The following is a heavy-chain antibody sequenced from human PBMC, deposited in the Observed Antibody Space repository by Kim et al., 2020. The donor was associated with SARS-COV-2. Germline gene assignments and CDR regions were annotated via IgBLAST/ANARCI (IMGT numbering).Heavy chain of an antibody. D-gene: IGHD1-26*01. J-gene: IGHJ6*02. V-gene: IGHV3-48*02. CDR3: ARGRSGSYAFYYYGMDV. Sequence: SVQGRFTNSRDHAKNTLYLQMNSLRDEDTAVYYCARGRSGSYAFYYYGMDVWGQGTTVTVSS.